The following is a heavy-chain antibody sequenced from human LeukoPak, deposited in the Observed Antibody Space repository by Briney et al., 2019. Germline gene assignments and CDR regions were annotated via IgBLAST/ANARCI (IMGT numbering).Heavy chain of an antibody. CDR2: IYGNAGST. CDR1: GFRFSSHA. CDR3: ANEIRPNDY. V-gene: IGHV3-23*01. Sequence: GGSLRLSCAASGFRFSSHAMNWVRQAPGKGLEWVSGIYGNAGSTFYADSVRGRFTLSRDNSKNTLYLQMNSLRAEDTAVYYCANEIRPNDYWGQGTQVTVSS. J-gene: IGHJ4*02. D-gene: IGHD4-17*01.